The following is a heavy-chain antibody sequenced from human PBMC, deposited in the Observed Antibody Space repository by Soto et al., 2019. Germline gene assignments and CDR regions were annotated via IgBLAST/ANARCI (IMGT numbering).Heavy chain of an antibody. Sequence: SETLSLTCTVSGGSVSSDSNFWSWIRQPPGKGLDWIGYIYYSGPSRYSPSLESRVTISIDSSKNQVSLTLTSVTAEDTAVYECAGGYSRYDHWGRGTLVTVSS. D-gene: IGHD1-26*01. CDR3: AGGYSRYDH. CDR2: IYYSGPS. CDR1: GGSVSSDSNF. V-gene: IGHV4-61*01. J-gene: IGHJ5*02.